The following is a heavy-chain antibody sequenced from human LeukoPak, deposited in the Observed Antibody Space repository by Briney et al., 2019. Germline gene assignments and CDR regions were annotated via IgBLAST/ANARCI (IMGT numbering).Heavy chain of an antibody. Sequence: SETLSLTCAVYGGSFSGYYWSWIRQPPGKGLEWIGEINHSGSTNYNPSLKSRVTISVDTSKNQFSLKLSSVTAADTAVYYCARGRRWLQSRAWDYWGQGTLVTVSS. CDR3: ARGRRWLQSRAWDY. CDR2: INHSGST. J-gene: IGHJ4*02. CDR1: GGSFSGYY. D-gene: IGHD5-24*01. V-gene: IGHV4-34*01.